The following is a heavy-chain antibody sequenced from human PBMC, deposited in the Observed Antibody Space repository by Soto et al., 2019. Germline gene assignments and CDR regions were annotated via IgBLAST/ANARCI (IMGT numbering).Heavy chain of an antibody. CDR3: AKDHYYGSGSYSISFDY. Sequence: GGSLRLSCAASGFTFSSYAMSWVRQAPGKGLEWVSAISGSGGSTYYADSVKGRFTISRDNSKNTLYLQMNSLRAEDTAVYYCAKDHYYGSGSYSISFDYWGQGTLVTVSS. J-gene: IGHJ4*02. CDR2: ISGSGGST. CDR1: GFTFSSYA. D-gene: IGHD3-10*01. V-gene: IGHV3-23*01.